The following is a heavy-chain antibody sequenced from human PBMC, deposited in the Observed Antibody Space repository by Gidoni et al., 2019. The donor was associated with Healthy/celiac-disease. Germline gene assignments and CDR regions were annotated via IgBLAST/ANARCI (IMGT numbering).Heavy chain of an antibody. V-gene: IGHV3-7*01. J-gene: IGHJ4*02. D-gene: IGHD1-26*01. Sequence: EVQLVESGGGLVQPGGSLRLSCAASVFTFSSYWMSWVRQAPGKGLEWVANIKKDGSEKNYVDSVKGRFTISRDNAKNSLYLQMNSLRAEDTAVYYCARDKGGSYPDYWGQGTLVTVSS. CDR3: ARDKGGSYPDY. CDR1: VFTFSSYW. CDR2: IKKDGSEK.